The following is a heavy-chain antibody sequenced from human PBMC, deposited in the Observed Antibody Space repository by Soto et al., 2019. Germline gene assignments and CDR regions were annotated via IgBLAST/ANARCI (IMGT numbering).Heavy chain of an antibody. J-gene: IGHJ6*02. CDR1: GGTFSSYA. CDR2: IIPIFGTA. Sequence: VASVKVSCKASGGTFSSYAISWVRQAPGQGLEWMGGIIPIFGTANYAQKFQGRVTITADKSTSTAYMELSSLRSEDTAGYYCARVEVADYGMDAWGQGASVTVS. CDR3: ARVEVADYGMDA. D-gene: IGHD2-15*01. V-gene: IGHV1-69*06.